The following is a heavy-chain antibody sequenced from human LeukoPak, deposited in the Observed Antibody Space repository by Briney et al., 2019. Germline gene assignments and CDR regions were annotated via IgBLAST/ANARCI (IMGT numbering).Heavy chain of an antibody. J-gene: IGHJ6*03. CDR1: GFTFSSYW. V-gene: IGHV3-7*01. D-gene: IGHD6-6*01. Sequence: GGSLRLSCAASGFTFSSYWMSWVRQAPGKGLEWVANIKQDGSEKYYVDSVKGRFTISRDNAKNSLYLQMNSLRAEDTAVYYCARDVMIAARHYYYYYMDVWGKGTTVTVSS. CDR3: ARDVMIAARHYYYYYMDV. CDR2: IKQDGSEK.